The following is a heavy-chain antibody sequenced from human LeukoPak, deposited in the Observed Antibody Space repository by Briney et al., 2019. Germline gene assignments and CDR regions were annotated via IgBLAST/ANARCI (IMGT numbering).Heavy chain of an antibody. V-gene: IGHV3-9*01. J-gene: IGHJ2*01. CDR3: AKVPKQQLAYWHFDL. CDR1: GFTFDDYA. Sequence: GGSLRLSCAASGFTFDDYAMHWVRQAPGKGLEWVSGISWNSGSIGYADSVKGRFTISRDNAKNSLYLQMNSLRAEDTALYYCAKVPKQQLAYWHFDLWGRGTLVTVSS. CDR2: ISWNSGSI. D-gene: IGHD6-13*01.